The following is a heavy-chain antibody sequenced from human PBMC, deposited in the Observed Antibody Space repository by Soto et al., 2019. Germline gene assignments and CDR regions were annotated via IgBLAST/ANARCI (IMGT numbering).Heavy chain of an antibody. CDR3: ARPLTTTFDDAFDI. J-gene: IGHJ3*02. V-gene: IGHV5-51*01. D-gene: IGHD3-16*01. Sequence: PGESLKISCKGSRYSFTSYWIGWVRQMPGKGLEWMGIINPSDSDSRYSPSFQGQVTISADKSINTAYLHWSSLKASDTAMYYCARPLTTTFDDAFDIWGQGTMVTVS. CDR1: RYSFTSYW. CDR2: INPSDSDS.